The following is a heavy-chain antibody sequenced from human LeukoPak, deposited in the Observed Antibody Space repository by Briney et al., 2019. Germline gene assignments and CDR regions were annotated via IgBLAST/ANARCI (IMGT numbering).Heavy chain of an antibody. V-gene: IGHV4-39*01. Sequence: KPSETLSLTCTASGGSISSSSYYWGWIRQPPGKGLEWIGSIYYSGSTYYNPSLKSRVAISVDMSKNQFSLNLSSVTAADTAVYYCARAPGYSSAWSNFDSWGQGSLVTVSS. J-gene: IGHJ4*02. CDR2: IYYSGST. D-gene: IGHD6-19*01. CDR1: GGSISSSSYY. CDR3: ARAPGYSSAWSNFDS.